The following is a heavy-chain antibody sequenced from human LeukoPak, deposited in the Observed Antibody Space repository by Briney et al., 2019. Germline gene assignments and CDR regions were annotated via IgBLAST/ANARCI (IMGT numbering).Heavy chain of an antibody. CDR1: GFTFSLYS. V-gene: IGHV3-21*01. CDR3: ARKKDSTDAFDI. J-gene: IGHJ3*02. D-gene: IGHD2/OR15-2a*01. Sequence: GGSLRLSCAASGFTFSLYSINWVRQAPGKGLEWVSSISSSSRYIYYADSVRGRFTISRDNAKNSLYLQMNSLRAEDTAVFYCARKKDSTDAFDIWGQGTMVTVSS. CDR2: ISSSSRYI.